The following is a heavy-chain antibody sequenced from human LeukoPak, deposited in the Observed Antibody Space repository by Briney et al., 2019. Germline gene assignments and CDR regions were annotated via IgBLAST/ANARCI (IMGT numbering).Heavy chain of an antibody. CDR2: ISYDGNNK. Sequence: GGSLRLSCAASGFTFSSFGMHWVRQAPGKGLEWVAVISYDGNNKYYADSVKGRFTISRDNSKNTLYLQMNSPRAEDTAVYYCAKDRAYYSDSSGYYLVRAYDYWGQGTLVTVSS. CDR1: GFTFSSFG. CDR3: AKDRAYYSDSSGYYLVRAYDY. V-gene: IGHV3-30*18. J-gene: IGHJ4*02. D-gene: IGHD3-22*01.